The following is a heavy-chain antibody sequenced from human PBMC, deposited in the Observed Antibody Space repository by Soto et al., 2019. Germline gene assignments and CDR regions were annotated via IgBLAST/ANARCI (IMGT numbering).Heavy chain of an antibody. J-gene: IGHJ5*02. CDR3: ARGKKRQLWSYTWFDP. V-gene: IGHV4-39*01. CDR1: VGSFSSNTYY. CDR2: IYYTGST. Sequence: ETLSLTCTVSVGSFSSNTYYWGWILQPPGKGLEWIGSIYYTGSTYHSPSLKSRVTLSVDTSKNQFSLNLTSVTATDTAVYYCARGKKRQLWSYTWFDPWGQGSLVTVSS. D-gene: IGHD5-18*01.